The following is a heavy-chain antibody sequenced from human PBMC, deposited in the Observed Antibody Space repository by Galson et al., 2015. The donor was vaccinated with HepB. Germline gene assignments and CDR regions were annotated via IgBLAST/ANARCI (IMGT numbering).Heavy chain of an antibody. V-gene: IGHV3-7*05. CDR2: IKKDVSDR. Sequence: SLRLSCAVSGFTFSNYWMSWVRQAPGKGLEWVANIKKDVSDRRYVDSMKGRFTISRDNSRNTLFLQMNSLRADDTAIYFCAKVFPEKTDGWYRQALYYFDSWGQGTRVTVSS. D-gene: IGHD6-19*01. J-gene: IGHJ4*02. CDR3: AKVFPEKTDGWYRQALYYFDS. CDR1: GFTFSNYW.